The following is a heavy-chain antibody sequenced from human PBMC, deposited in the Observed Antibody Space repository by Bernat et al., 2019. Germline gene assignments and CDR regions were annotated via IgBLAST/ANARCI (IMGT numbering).Heavy chain of an antibody. Sequence: QVQLVQSGAEVKKPGASVKVSCKVSGYTFTSYYMHWVRQAPGQGLEWMGIINPSGGSTSYAQKFQGRVTMTRDTSTSTVYMELSSLRSEDTAVYYCARDSTVTTYLGYWGQGTLVTVSS. CDR3: ARDSTVTTYLGY. D-gene: IGHD4-17*01. CDR1: GYTFTSYY. V-gene: IGHV1-46*01. J-gene: IGHJ4*02. CDR2: INPSGGST.